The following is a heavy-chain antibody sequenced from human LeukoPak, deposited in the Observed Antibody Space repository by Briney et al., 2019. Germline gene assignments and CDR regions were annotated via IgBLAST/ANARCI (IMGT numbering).Heavy chain of an antibody. J-gene: IGHJ5*02. D-gene: IGHD2-15*01. V-gene: IGHV3-30*04. CDR2: ISYDGSNE. Sequence: SGGSLRLSCAASGFTFSTYAMDWVRQAPGKGLEWVAVISYDGSNEYYADSVKGRFTISRDNFKNTLYLQMNSLRAEDTALYYCARELGYCSGGSCEPWGQGTLVTVSS. CDR1: GFTFSTYA. CDR3: ARELGYCSGGSCEP.